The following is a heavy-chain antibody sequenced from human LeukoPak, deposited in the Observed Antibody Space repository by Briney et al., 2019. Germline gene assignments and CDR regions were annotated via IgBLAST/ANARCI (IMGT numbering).Heavy chain of an antibody. V-gene: IGHV1-18*01. CDR2: INSNNGNT. CDR3: ARDFAVTTQKYYYYYGMDV. CDR1: GYTFTSYG. J-gene: IGHJ6*02. D-gene: IGHD4-11*01. Sequence: ASVTVSCKASGYTFTSYGISWARQAPGQGLEWMGWINSNNGNTNYEQKFQGRVTTTTDTSTSTAYMELRSLRSDDTAVYYCARDFAVTTQKYYYYYGMDVWGQGTTVTVSS.